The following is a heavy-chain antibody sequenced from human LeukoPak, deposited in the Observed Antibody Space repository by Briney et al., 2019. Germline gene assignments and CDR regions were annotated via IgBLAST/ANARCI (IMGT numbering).Heavy chain of an antibody. J-gene: IGHJ4*02. CDR2: INPNSGGT. V-gene: IGHV1-2*02. CDR1: GYTFSGYY. D-gene: IGHD3-9*01. CDR3: ARVLRYYDILSKPFDY. Sequence: ASVKVSCKASGYTFSGYYIHWVRQAPGHGLEWMGWINPNSGGTNYAQKFQGRVTLTRDTSINTAYMELSRLRSDDTAVYYCARVLRYYDILSKPFDYWGQGTLVTVSS.